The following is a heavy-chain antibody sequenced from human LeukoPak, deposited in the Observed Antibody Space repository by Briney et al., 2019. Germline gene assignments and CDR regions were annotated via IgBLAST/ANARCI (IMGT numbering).Heavy chain of an antibody. CDR3: AKAGGNSFFDY. Sequence: GGSLRLYCAASGVTFSSYAMNWVRQGPGKGLEWVSAINPGGGSTYYADSVKGRFTISRDNSKNTLYLQMNSLRAEDTAVYYCAKAGGNSFFDYWGQGTLVTVSS. V-gene: IGHV3-23*01. CDR2: INPGGGST. D-gene: IGHD1-7*01. J-gene: IGHJ4*02. CDR1: GVTFSSYA.